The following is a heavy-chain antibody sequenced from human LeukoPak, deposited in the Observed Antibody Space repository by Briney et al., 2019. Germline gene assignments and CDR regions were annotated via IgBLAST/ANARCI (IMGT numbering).Heavy chain of an antibody. V-gene: IGHV3-11*01. CDR1: GFTFSDFY. CDR2: ISTTGTTV. J-gene: IGHJ4*02. D-gene: IGHD2-8*01. CDR3: AKGHTYGMI. Sequence: GGSLRLSCAASGFTFSDFYMSRLRQTPGKGLEWVSYISTTGTTVDYADSVKGRFTISRDNAKGSLYLQMNNLGADDTAVYYCAKGHTYGMIWGQGTLVTVSS.